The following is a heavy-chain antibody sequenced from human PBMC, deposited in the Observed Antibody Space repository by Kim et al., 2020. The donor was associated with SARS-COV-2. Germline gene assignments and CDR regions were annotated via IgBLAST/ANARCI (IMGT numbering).Heavy chain of an antibody. Sequence: SAGSVKGRFTISRDNSKNTLYLQINSLRAEDTAIYYCAKDSNYYYYGMDVWGQGTTVTVSS. V-gene: IGHV3-30*02. J-gene: IGHJ6*02. D-gene: IGHD3-3*02. CDR3: AKDSNYYYYGMDV.